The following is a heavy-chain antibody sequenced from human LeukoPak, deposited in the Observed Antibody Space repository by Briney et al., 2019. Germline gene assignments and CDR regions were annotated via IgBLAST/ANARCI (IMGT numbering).Heavy chain of an antibody. D-gene: IGHD2-2*01. CDR3: ARGTCSSTSCFLFDY. J-gene: IGHJ4*02. Sequence: GGSLRLSCAASGFTFSSYSMNWVRQAPGKGLEWGSSISSSSSYIYYVDSVKGRFTISRDNAKNSLYLQMNSLRGEDTAVYYCARGTCSSTSCFLFDYWGQGTLVTVSS. CDR2: ISSSSSYI. V-gene: IGHV3-21*01. CDR1: GFTFSSYS.